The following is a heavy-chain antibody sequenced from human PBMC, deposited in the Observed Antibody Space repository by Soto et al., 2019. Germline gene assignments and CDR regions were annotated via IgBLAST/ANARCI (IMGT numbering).Heavy chain of an antibody. CDR3: ERGLDSSGYYSLDY. CDR1: GGSFSGYY. Sequence: SETLSLTCAVYGGSFSGYYWSWIRQPPGKGLEWIGEINHSGSTNYNPSLKSRVTISVDTSKNQFSLKLSSVTAADTAVYYCERGLDSSGYYSLDYWGQGTLVTVSS. V-gene: IGHV4-34*01. D-gene: IGHD3-22*01. CDR2: INHSGST. J-gene: IGHJ4*02.